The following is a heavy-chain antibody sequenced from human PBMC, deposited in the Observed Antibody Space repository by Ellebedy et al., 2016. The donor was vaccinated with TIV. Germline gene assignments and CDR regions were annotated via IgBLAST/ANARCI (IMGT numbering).Heavy chain of an antibody. Sequence: GGSLRLSCAASGFTVSSNYMSWVRQAPGKGLEWVSVIYSGGSTYYADSVKGRFTISRDNSKNTLYLQMNSPRAEDTAVYYCARGGSSWPPRGFDPWGQGTLVTVSS. V-gene: IGHV3-53*01. D-gene: IGHD6-13*01. CDR1: GFTVSSNY. J-gene: IGHJ5*02. CDR2: IYSGGST. CDR3: ARGGSSWPPRGFDP.